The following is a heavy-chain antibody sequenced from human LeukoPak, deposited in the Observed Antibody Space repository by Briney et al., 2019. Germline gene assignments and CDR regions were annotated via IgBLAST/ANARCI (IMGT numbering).Heavy chain of an antibody. V-gene: IGHV4-34*12. D-gene: IGHD3-22*01. J-gene: IGHJ6*03. CDR3: ARGRQDVTMIVVVMTAVSYYLDV. CDR1: GGSFSGFY. CDR2: IFDGGRT. Sequence: SETLSLTCAVHGGSFSGFYWTWMRQPPGKGPEWIGEIFDGGRTNYNPSLKSRVTISGDTSKNQFSLKLSSVTAADTAVYYCARGRQDVTMIVVVMTAVSYYLDVWGKGTTVTVS.